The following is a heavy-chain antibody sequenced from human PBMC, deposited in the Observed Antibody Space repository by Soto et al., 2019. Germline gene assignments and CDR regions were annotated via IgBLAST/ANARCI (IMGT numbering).Heavy chain of an antibody. D-gene: IGHD3-22*01. CDR2: TYYRSKWYN. Sequence: QVQLQQSGPGLVKPSQTLSLSCAISGDSVSSNSAAWNWIRQSPSGGLEWLGRTYYRSKWYNDYAVSVKSRITINPDTSKNQFSLQLNSVTPEDTAVYYCARDYYDSSGYYSGEGGFDYWGQGTLVTVSS. CDR3: ARDYYDSSGYYSGEGGFDY. CDR1: GDSVSSNSAA. J-gene: IGHJ4*02. V-gene: IGHV6-1*01.